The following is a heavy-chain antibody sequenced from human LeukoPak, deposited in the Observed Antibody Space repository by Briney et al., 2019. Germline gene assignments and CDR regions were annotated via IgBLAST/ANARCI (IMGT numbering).Heavy chain of an antibody. CDR2: IYHSGST. CDR3: ARSLGYDAFDI. Sequence: SETLSLTCAVSGGSISSGGYSWSWIRQPPGKGLEWIGYIYHSGSTYYNPSPKSRVTISVDRSKNQFSLKLSSVTAADTAVYYCARSLGYDAFDIWGQGTMVTVSS. D-gene: IGHD2-15*01. V-gene: IGHV4-30-2*01. CDR1: GGSISSGGYS. J-gene: IGHJ3*02.